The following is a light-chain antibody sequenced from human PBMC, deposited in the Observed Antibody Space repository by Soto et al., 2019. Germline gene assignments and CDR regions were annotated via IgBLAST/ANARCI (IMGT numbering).Light chain of an antibody. V-gene: IGLV2-8*01. CDR1: SSDVGGYNF. CDR2: DVS. J-gene: IGLJ2*01. CDR3: SSYADTNNVL. Sequence: QSALTQPPSASGSPGQSVTISCTGTSSDVGGYNFVSWYQQHPGKAPKLIIYDVSKRPSGVPDRFSGSKSGTTASLTVSGLQAEDEANYYCSSYADTNNVLFGGGTKLTVL.